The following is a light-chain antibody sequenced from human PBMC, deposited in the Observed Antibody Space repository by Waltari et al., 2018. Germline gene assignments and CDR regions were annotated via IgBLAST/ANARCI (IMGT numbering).Light chain of an antibody. V-gene: IGKV3-20*01. J-gene: IGKJ2*01. Sequence: EIVFPQPPGTLSLSPGPRSTLCCRATQSVASNYVAWYQQTPGQTPRLLLYGASNRATGIPDRFSGSGSGTDFTLTISRLEPEDFAVYYCQQYGKLPYTFGQGTKLEI. CDR1: QSVASNY. CDR3: QQYGKLPYT. CDR2: GAS.